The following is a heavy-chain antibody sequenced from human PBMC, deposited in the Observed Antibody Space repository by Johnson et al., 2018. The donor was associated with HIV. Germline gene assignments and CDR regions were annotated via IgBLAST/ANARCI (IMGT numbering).Heavy chain of an antibody. J-gene: IGHJ3*02. V-gene: IGHV3-11*04. Sequence: CAASGFTFSDYYMSRIRQAPGKGLEWVSYISCSGCSIYADSVKGRFTISRDNAKNSLYLQMNSLRAEDTAVFYCARDGDYYDSNGGDAFDIWGQGTMVTVSS. CDR2: ISCSGCSI. D-gene: IGHD3-22*01. CDR1: GFTFSDYY. CDR3: ARDGDYYDSNGGDAFDI.